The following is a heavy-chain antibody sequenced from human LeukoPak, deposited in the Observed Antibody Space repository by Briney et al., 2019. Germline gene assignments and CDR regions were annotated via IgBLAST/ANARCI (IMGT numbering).Heavy chain of an antibody. CDR2: VNSDGSST. V-gene: IGHV3-74*01. Sequence: GGSLRLSCAASGFTFSSYWMHWVRQAPGKGLVWVSRVNSDGSSTTYADSAKGRFTISRDNAKNTLYLQMNSLRAEDTAVYYCAKDRYCSGGSCAGSLDYWGQGTLVTVSS. CDR1: GFTFSSYW. J-gene: IGHJ4*02. D-gene: IGHD2-15*01. CDR3: AKDRYCSGGSCAGSLDY.